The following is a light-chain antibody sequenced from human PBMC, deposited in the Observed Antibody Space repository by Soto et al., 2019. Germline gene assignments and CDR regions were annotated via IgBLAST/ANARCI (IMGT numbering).Light chain of an antibody. V-gene: IGKV3-20*01. Sequence: EIVLAQSPGPQSFSPGQRDNLSCRARQSVTNSFLAWYQQKPGQAPRLLIYGASRRATGIPDRFTGSGSGTDFTLTISRLEPEDFAVYYCQQFNYWPPITFGQGTRLEIK. CDR2: GAS. J-gene: IGKJ5*01. CDR3: QQFNYWPPIT. CDR1: QSVTNSF.